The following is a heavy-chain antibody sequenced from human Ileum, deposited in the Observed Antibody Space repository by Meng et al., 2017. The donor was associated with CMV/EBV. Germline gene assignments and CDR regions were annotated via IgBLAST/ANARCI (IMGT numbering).Heavy chain of an antibody. D-gene: IGHD5-12*01. CDR3: AREIIMAARAFGY. J-gene: IGHJ4*02. CDR2: IKPHSGDT. Sequence: QVQLGQSGDEVKKPGASVKVSCKASGYTFTDYYMQWVRQAPGQGLEWMGWIKPHSGDTKYEKKFQGQVTMTSDTSISTVYMELTRLTPDDTAIYYCAREIIMAARAFGYWGQGTLVTVSS. V-gene: IGHV1-2*02. CDR1: GYTFTDYY.